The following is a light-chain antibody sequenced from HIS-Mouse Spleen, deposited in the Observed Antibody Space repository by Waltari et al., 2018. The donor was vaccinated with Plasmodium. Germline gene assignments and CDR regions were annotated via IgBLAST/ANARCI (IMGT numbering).Light chain of an antibody. CDR3: QQYNNWSFT. CDR2: GAS. CDR1: QSVSSN. J-gene: IGKJ3*01. Sequence: EIVMTQSPPTLSVSPGERATLSCRASQSVSSNLAWYQQKPGQAPRPLIYGASTRATGIPARFSGSGSGTEFTLTISSLQSEDFAVYYCQQYNNWSFTFGPGTKVDIK. V-gene: IGKV3-15*01.